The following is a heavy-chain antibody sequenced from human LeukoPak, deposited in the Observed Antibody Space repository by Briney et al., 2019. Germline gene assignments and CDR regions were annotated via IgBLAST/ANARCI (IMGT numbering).Heavy chain of an antibody. CDR3: ASGGITMVRGVMEH. Sequence: SETLCLTCTVSGGSISSYSWSWIRQPAGKGLEWIGRIYTSGSTNYNPSLKSRVTMSVDTSKNQFSLKLSSVTAEDTAVYYCASGGITMVRGVMEHWGQGTLVTVSS. CDR2: IYTSGST. CDR1: GGSISSYS. D-gene: IGHD3-10*01. V-gene: IGHV4-4*07. J-gene: IGHJ1*01.